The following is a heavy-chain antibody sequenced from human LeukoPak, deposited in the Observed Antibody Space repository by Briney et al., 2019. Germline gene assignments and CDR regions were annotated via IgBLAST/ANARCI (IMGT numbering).Heavy chain of an antibody. CDR2: ISDSGAGT. CDR1: GFTFSSYA. V-gene: IGHV3-23*01. Sequence: GGSLRLSCVASGFTFSSYAMTWVRQAPGKGLEWVSGISDSGAGTHYADSVKGRLTISGDNSKNTLYLQMNSLRAEDTAVYYCAKGYESRGYFPVDFWGQGTLVTVSS. J-gene: IGHJ4*02. D-gene: IGHD3-22*01. CDR3: AKGYESRGYFPVDF.